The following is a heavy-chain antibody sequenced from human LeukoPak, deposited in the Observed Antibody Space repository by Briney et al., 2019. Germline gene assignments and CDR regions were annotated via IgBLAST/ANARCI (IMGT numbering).Heavy chain of an antibody. CDR2: IYPGDSDT. J-gene: IGHJ3*02. D-gene: IGHD2-15*01. CDR3: ATITLPLVAFDI. Sequence: GEALKISCKGSGYSFTSYWNGWVRQMPGKGLEWMGIIYPGDSDTRYSTSFQGQVTISADKSISTAYLQWSSLKASDTAMYYCATITLPLVAFDIWGQGTIVTVSS. CDR1: GYSFTSYW. V-gene: IGHV5-51*01.